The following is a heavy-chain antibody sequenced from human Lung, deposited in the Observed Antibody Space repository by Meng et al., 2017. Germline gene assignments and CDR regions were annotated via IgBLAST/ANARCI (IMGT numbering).Heavy chain of an antibody. CDR1: GFTFSSYA. D-gene: IGHD3-22*01. Sequence: GESLKISCAASGFTFSSYAMSWVRQAPGKGLEWVSVISGSGGSTCYADSVKGRFTISRDNSKNRLYLQMNYLRAGDTAVYYCAAHDSSGYYYVYWGQGTLVTVSS. CDR2: ISGSGGST. J-gene: IGHJ4*02. V-gene: IGHV3-23*01. CDR3: AAHDSSGYYYVY.